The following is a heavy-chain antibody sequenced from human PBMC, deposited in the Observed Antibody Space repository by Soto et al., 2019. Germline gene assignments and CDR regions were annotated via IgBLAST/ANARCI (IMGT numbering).Heavy chain of an antibody. D-gene: IGHD5-12*01. CDR3: ARVREYSGYGNAFDI. Sequence: ASVKVSCKASGYSFSFYGINWVRQAPGQGLEWMGWINPSDGNRNFAQKFEDRVTMTTATSTNTVFLELRGLKSDDTAAYYCARVREYSGYGNAFDIWGRGTMVTVSS. CDR2: INPSDGNR. CDR1: GYSFSFYG. V-gene: IGHV1-18*01. J-gene: IGHJ3*02.